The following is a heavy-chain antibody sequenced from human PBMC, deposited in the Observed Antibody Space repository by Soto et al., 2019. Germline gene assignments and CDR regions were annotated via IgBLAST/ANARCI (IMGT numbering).Heavy chain of an antibody. Sequence: ASVKVSCKASGYTFTSYGISWVRQAPGQGLEWMGWISAYNGNTNYAQKLQGRVTMTTDTSTSTAYMELRSLRSDDTAVYYCARDTRTYSNYEHGYWGQGTLVTVSS. J-gene: IGHJ4*02. CDR3: ARDTRTYSNYEHGY. CDR1: GYTFTSYG. CDR2: ISAYNGNT. V-gene: IGHV1-18*01. D-gene: IGHD4-4*01.